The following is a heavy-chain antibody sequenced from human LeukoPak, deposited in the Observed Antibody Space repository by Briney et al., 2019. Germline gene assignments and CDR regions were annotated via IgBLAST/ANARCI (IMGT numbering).Heavy chain of an antibody. D-gene: IGHD3-22*01. CDR1: GGSFSGYY. V-gene: IGHV4-34*01. CDR3: ARDDSSGYNKYDY. CDR2: INHSGST. J-gene: IGHJ4*02. Sequence: SKTLSLTCAVYGGSFSGYYWSWIRQPPGKGLEWIGEINHSGSTNYNPSLKSRVTISVDTSKNQFSLKLSSVTAADTAVYYCARDDSSGYNKYDYWGQGTLVTVSS.